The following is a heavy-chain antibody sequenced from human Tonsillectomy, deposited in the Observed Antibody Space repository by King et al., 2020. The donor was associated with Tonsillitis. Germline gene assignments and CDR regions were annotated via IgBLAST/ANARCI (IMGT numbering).Heavy chain of an antibody. CDR3: ARYNTVTKDAFDI. Sequence: VQLVETGGGLIQPGGSLRLSCAASGFTVSSNYMSWVRQAPGKGLEWVSVSYSGGSTYYADSVKGRFTISRDNSKNTLYLQMNSLRAEDTAVYYCARYNTVTKDAFDIWGQGTMVTVSS. V-gene: IGHV3-53*02. J-gene: IGHJ3*02. CDR1: GFTVSSNY. CDR2: SYSGGST. D-gene: IGHD4-17*01.